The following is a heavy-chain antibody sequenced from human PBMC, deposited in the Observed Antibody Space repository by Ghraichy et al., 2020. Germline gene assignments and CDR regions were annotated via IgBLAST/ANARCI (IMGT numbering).Heavy chain of an antibody. CDR1: GGSISSYY. D-gene: IGHD3-3*01. CDR2: IYISGST. CDR3: ASTYYDFWSDSSGYGMDV. Sequence: SETLPLTCTVSGGSISSYYWSWIRQPAGKGLEWIGRIYISGSTNYNPSLKSRVTMSVDTSKNQFSLKLSSVTAADTAVYYCASTYYDFWSDSSGYGMDVWGQGTTVTVSS. J-gene: IGHJ6*02. V-gene: IGHV4-4*07.